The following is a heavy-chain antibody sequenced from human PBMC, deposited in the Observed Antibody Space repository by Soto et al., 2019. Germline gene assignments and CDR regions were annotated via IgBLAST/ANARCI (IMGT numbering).Heavy chain of an antibody. CDR2: IYYSGST. D-gene: IGHD6-19*01. Sequence: SETLCLPCSVSGGSISSSSYYWGWIRQPQGKGLEWIGSIYYSGSTNYNPSLKSRVTLSVETSKNQFSLKMSSVTAADTALYYCARLGSSGWYQGSYFDYWGQGTLVTVSS. V-gene: IGHV4-39*01. CDR1: GGSISSSSYY. J-gene: IGHJ4*02. CDR3: ARLGSSGWYQGSYFDY.